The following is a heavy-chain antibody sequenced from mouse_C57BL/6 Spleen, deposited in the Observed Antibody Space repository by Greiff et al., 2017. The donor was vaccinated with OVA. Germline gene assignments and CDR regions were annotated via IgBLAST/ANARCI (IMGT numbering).Heavy chain of an antibody. V-gene: IGHV3-6*01. CDR2: ISYDGSN. D-gene: IGHD6-5*01. Sequence: EVQLQESGPGLVKPSQSLSLTCSVTGYSITSGYYWNWIRQFPGNKLEWMGYISYDGSNNYNPSLKKRISITRDTSKNQFFLKLNSVTTEDTATYYCARDLSTWYFDVWGTGTTVTVSS. CDR1: GYSITSGYY. CDR3: ARDLSTWYFDV. J-gene: IGHJ1*03.